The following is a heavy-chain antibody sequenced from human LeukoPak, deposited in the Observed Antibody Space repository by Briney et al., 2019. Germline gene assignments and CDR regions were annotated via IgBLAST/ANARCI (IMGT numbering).Heavy chain of an antibody. Sequence: GGSLRLSCAASGFTFDDYGMSWVRQAPGKGLEWVSGINWNGGSTGYADSVKGRFTISRDNAKNSLYLQMNGLRAEDMAVYYCATSSGGVYCGGDCYIDYWGQGTLVTVSS. D-gene: IGHD2-21*01. CDR3: ATSSGGVYCGGDCYIDY. J-gene: IGHJ4*02. CDR2: INWNGGST. V-gene: IGHV3-20*04. CDR1: GFTFDDYG.